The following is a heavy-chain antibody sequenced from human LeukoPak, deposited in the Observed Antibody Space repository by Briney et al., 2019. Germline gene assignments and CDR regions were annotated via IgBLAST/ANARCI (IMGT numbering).Heavy chain of an antibody. Sequence: TGGSLRLSCAASGFTFSNYGIHWVRQAPGKGLEWVAFILYDGSNKYYADSVKGRFTISRDNAKNSLYLQMNSLRAEDTAVYYCARVLPYDYINRFDRWGQGTLVTVSS. J-gene: IGHJ5*02. V-gene: IGHV3-30*02. CDR1: GFTFSNYG. CDR3: ARVLPYDYINRFDR. CDR2: ILYDGSNK. D-gene: IGHD4-11*01.